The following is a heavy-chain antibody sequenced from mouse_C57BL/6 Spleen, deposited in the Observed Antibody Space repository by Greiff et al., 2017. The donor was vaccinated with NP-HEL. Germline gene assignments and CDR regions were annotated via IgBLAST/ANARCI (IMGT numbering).Heavy chain of an antibody. CDR1: GYAFTNYL. D-gene: IGHD2-3*01. Sequence: VQLQQSGAELVRPGTSVKVSCKASGYAFTNYLMEWVKQRPGQGLEWIGVINPGSGGTNYNEKFKGKATLTADKSSSTAYMQLSSLTSEDSAVYFCARSREWLLNFDYWGQGTTLTVSS. CDR3: ARSREWLLNFDY. V-gene: IGHV1-54*01. J-gene: IGHJ2*01. CDR2: INPGSGGT.